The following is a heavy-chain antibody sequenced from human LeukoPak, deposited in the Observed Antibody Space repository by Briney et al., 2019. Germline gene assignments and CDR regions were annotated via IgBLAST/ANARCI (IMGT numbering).Heavy chain of an antibody. Sequence: SVKVSCKASGGTFSSYAISWVRQAPGQGLEWMGRIIPILGIANYAQKFQGRVTITADKSTSTAHMELSSLRSEDTAVYSCARGALCSGGSCPPYWFDPWGQGTLVTVSS. V-gene: IGHV1-69*04. CDR2: IIPILGIA. D-gene: IGHD2-15*01. J-gene: IGHJ5*02. CDR3: ARGALCSGGSCPPYWFDP. CDR1: GGTFSSYA.